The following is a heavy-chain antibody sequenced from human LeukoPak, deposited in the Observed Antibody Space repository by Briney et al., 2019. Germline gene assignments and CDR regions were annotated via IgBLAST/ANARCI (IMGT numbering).Heavy chain of an antibody. J-gene: IGHJ5*02. CDR1: GGSISSGSYY. D-gene: IGHD3-22*01. V-gene: IGHV4-61*02. Sequence: SETLSLTCAVYGGSISSGSYYGSWIRQPAGKGLEWIGRIYTSGSTNYNPSLKSRVTISVDTSKNQFSLKLSSVTAADTAVYYCARVITMIPGWFAPWGQGTLVTVSS. CDR3: ARVITMIPGWFAP. CDR2: IYTSGST.